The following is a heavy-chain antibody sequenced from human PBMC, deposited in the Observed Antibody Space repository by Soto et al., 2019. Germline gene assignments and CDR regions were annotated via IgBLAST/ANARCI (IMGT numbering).Heavy chain of an antibody. D-gene: IGHD6-13*01. CDR3: TRDASRDSSARGWFDP. Sequence: GGSLRLSCAASGFTFRSFTMNWVRQAPGKGLDLVSTISSNIAYIYYTDALRGRFTISRDNAKNSLHLQMNSLRAEDTAVYYCTRDASRDSSARGWFDPWGPGTLVTVSS. CDR2: ISSNIAYI. CDR1: GFTFRSFT. J-gene: IGHJ5*02. V-gene: IGHV3-21*01.